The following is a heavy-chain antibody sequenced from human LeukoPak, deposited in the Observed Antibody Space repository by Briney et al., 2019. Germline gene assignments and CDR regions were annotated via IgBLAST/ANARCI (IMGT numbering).Heavy chain of an antibody. CDR3: AREKEQGLVPDY. CDR1: GGTFSSYA. V-gene: IGHV1-69*04. J-gene: IGHJ4*02. Sequence: SVKVSRKASGGTFSSYAISWVRQAPGQGLEWMGRIIPILGIANNAQKFQGRVTITADKSTSTAYMELSSLRSEDTAVYYCAREKEQGLVPDYWGQGTPVTVSS. D-gene: IGHD6-19*01. CDR2: IIPILGIA.